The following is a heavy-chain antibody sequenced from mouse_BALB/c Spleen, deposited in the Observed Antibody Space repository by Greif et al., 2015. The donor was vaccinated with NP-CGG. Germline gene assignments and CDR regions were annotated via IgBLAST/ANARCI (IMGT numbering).Heavy chain of an antibody. Sequence: SGAELVKPGASVKMSCKASGYTFTSYNMHWVKQTPGQGLEWIGAIYPGNGDTSYNQKFKGKATLTADKSSSTAYMQLSSLTSEDSAVYYCARAYYRYDGGLYYYAMDYWGQGTSVTVSS. CDR2: IYPGNGDT. CDR1: GYTFTSYN. D-gene: IGHD2-14*01. CDR3: ARAYYRYDGGLYYYAMDY. V-gene: IGHV1-12*01. J-gene: IGHJ4*01.